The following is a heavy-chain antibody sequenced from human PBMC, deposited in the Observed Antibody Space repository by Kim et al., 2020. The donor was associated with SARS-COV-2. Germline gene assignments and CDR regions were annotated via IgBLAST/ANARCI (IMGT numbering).Heavy chain of an antibody. V-gene: IGHV4-39*01. D-gene: IGHD2-15*01. Sequence: SETLSLTCTVSGDSISRSCNYWGWLRQPPGKGLEWIGSINYSGNTYYNPTLKSRVTISVDTAKNQFSLKMRSVTAADTAVYYCARGVAENSAVEYWGQGTLGTVSS. J-gene: IGHJ4*02. CDR2: INYSGNT. CDR3: ARGVAENSAVEY. CDR1: GDSISRSCNY.